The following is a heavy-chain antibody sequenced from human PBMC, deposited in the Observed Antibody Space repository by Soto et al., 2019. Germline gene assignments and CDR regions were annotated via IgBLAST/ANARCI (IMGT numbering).Heavy chain of an antibody. V-gene: IGHV1-69*12. Sequence: QVQLVQSGAEVKKPGSSVKVSCKASGGTFSSYAISWVRQAPGQGLEWMGGIIPIFGTANYAQKFQGRVTITADESTSTAYMELSSLRSEDTAVYYCARGVLGCTNGVCHIRHPVDYWGQGTLVTVSS. CDR1: GGTFSSYA. J-gene: IGHJ4*02. CDR2: IIPIFGTA. CDR3: ARGVLGCTNGVCHIRHPVDY. D-gene: IGHD2-8*01.